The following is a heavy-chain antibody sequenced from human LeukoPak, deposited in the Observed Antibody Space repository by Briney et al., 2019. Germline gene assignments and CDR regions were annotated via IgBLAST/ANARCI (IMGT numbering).Heavy chain of an antibody. J-gene: IGHJ5*02. CDR3: ARDSGTTGEVKFDP. D-gene: IGHD3-10*01. Sequence: SETLSLTCTVSGGSIHSYWSWIRQPAGKGLEWIGRISGSGTITYNPALQSRLTISIDTSKNPFSLKLMSVTAADTAVYYCARDSGTTGEVKFDPWGQGTLVTVSS. CDR1: GGSIHSY. CDR2: ISGSGTI. V-gene: IGHV4-4*07.